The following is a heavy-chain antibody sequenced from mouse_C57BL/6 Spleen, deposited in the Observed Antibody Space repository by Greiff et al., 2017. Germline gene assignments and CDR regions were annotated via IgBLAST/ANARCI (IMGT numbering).Heavy chain of an antibody. CDR3: ARAYYYGSSPLFDAMDD. D-gene: IGHD1-1*01. CDR2: IYPGDGDT. V-gene: IGHV1-82*01. J-gene: IGHJ4*01. Sequence: QVQLQQSGPELVKPGASVKISCTASGYAFSSSWMNWVKQRPGKGLEWIGRIYPGDGDTNYTGKFKGNATLTSDKSSSTAYMQLSSLTSEDSAVYCGARAYYYGSSPLFDAMDDWGQGTSVTVSS. CDR1: GYAFSSSW.